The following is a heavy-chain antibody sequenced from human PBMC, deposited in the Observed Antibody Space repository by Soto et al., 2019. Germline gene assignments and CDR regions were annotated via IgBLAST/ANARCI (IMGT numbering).Heavy chain of an antibody. CDR1: GFTFSSYA. CDR2: ISCDGSNK. D-gene: IGHD1-26*01. V-gene: IGHV3-30-3*01. J-gene: IGHJ6*02. CDR3: ARGEGELPPGDYYYGMDV. Sequence: RLSCAASGFTFSSYAMHWVRQAPGKGLEWVAVISCDGSNKYYADSVKGRFTISRDNSKNTLYLQMNSLRAEDTAVYYCARGEGELPPGDYYYGMDVWGQGTPGTVS.